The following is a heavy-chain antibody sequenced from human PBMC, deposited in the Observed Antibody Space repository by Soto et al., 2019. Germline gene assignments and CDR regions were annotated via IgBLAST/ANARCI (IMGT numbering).Heavy chain of an antibody. V-gene: IGHV3-30*18. J-gene: IGHJ6*02. D-gene: IGHD3-10*01. CDR3: AKDRSSITPDGMDV. CDR1: GFTFSSYG. CDR2: ISYDGSNK. Sequence: QVQLVESGGGVVQPGRSLRLSCAASGFTFSSYGMHWVRQAPGKALEWVAVISYDGSNKYYADSVKGRFTISRDNSKNTLYLQMNSLRAEDTAVYYCAKDRSSITPDGMDVWGQGTTVTVSS.